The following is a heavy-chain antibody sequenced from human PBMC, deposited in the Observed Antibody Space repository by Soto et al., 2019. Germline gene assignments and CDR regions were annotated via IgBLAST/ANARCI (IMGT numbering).Heavy chain of an antibody. CDR1: GFTFSSYS. CDR3: AKDKGVFNWATSYFDY. D-gene: IGHD1-1*01. CDR2: TGGSGDT. V-gene: IGHV3-23*01. J-gene: IGHJ4*02. Sequence: PGGSLRLSCAASGFTFSSYSMNWVRQAPGKGLEWVSTTGGSGDTYYPDSVKGRFTISRDNSKNTLFLQMNSPRPEDTAVYYCAKDKGVFNWATSYFDYWGQGALVTVSS.